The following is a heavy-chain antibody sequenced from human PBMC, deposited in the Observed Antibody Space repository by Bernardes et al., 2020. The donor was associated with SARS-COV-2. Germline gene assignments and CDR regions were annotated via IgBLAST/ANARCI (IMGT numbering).Heavy chain of an antibody. CDR2: IYYSGTT. CDR3: ARTVYSSSSGIGF. Sequence: SLTCTVSGGSISSSSYYWGWIRQPPGKGLEWIGSIYYSGTTYFNPSLKSRVTISVDTSKNQFSLRLSSVTAADTAVYYCARTVYSSSSGIGFWGQGTLVTVSS. J-gene: IGHJ4*02. CDR1: GGSISSSSYY. V-gene: IGHV4-39*01. D-gene: IGHD6-6*01.